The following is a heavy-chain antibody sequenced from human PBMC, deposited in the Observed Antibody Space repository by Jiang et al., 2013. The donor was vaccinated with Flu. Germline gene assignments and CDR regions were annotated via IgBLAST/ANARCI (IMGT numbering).Heavy chain of an antibody. V-gene: IGHV6-1*01. D-gene: IGHD1-7*01. J-gene: IGHJ6*02. CDR1: GDSVSSGSAA. Sequence: SQTLSLTCAISGDSVSSGSAAWNWIRQSPSRGLEWLGRTYYRSKWSNDYAVSVKSRITINPDSSKNQFSLHLNSVTPEDTAVYYCTRDPDWNFRGMDVWGQGTTVTVSS. CDR3: TRDPDWNFRGMDV. CDR2: TYYRSKWSN.